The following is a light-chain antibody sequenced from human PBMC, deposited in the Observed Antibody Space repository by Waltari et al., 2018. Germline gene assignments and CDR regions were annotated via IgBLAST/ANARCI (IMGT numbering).Light chain of an antibody. Sequence: QSALTQTATVSGSPGQSITISCSGTSSDIGNYNLVSWYQQHPGKAPTLFIYDVYKRPSGVSDRFSGSKSGNTAFLAIAGLQTADEADYYCSSYAGSAISVFGGGTKLTVL. CDR2: DVY. CDR1: SSDIGNYNL. V-gene: IGLV2-23*02. J-gene: IGLJ3*02. CDR3: SSYAGSAISV.